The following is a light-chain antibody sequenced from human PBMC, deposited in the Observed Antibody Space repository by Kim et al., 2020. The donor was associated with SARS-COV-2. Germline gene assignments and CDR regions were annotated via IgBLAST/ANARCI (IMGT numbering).Light chain of an antibody. CDR1: QSVLYSSNNKSY. V-gene: IGKV4-1*01. J-gene: IGKJ1*01. Sequence: ATINCKSSQSVLYSSNNKSYLAWYQQRPGQPPKLVIYWASTRESGVPDRFSGSGSGTEFTLTIRSLQAEDVAVYYCQQYYSSPWTFGQGTKVEIK. CDR3: QQYYSSPWT. CDR2: WAS.